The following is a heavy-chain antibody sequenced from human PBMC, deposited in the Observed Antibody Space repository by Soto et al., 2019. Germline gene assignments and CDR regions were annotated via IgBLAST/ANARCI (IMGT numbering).Heavy chain of an antibody. CDR1: GGSISSYY. CDR2: IYYSGST. J-gene: IGHJ4*02. Sequence: QVQLQESGPGLVKPSETLSLTCTVSGGSISSYYWSWIRQPPGKGLEWIGYIYYSGSTNYNPSLKSRVTISVDTSKNQFSLKLSSVTAADTAVYYCARARGGYNDYWGQGTLVTVSS. D-gene: IGHD5-12*01. CDR3: ARARGGYNDY. V-gene: IGHV4-59*01.